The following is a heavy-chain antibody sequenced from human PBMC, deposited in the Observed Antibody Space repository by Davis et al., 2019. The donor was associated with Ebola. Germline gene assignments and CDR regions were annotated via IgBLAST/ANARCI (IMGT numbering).Heavy chain of an antibody. J-gene: IGHJ6*04. Sequence: GESLKISCTDSVITFSSYAMTWVRQAPGKGLEWVSAISGSGGSTYYADSVKGRFTISRDNSKNTLYLQMNSLRAEDTAVYYCAKDRQQLATDLYYYYYGMDVWGKGTTVTVSS. CDR1: VITFSSYA. CDR3: AKDRQQLATDLYYYYYGMDV. CDR2: ISGSGGST. V-gene: IGHV3-23*01. D-gene: IGHD6-6*01.